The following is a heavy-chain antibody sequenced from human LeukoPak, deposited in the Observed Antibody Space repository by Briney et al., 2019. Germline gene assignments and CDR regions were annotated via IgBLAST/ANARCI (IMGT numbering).Heavy chain of an antibody. V-gene: IGHV1-2*02. Sequence: ASVKVCCKASGYTFTGYYMHWGRQAPGQGLEWMGGINPNSGGTSYAQKFKGRGTITADKSTSTAYMELGSLTPEDTAVYYSARGPLLRFLECSQRYYYYMDVWGKGTTVTVFS. CDR1: GYTFTGYY. CDR2: INPNSGGT. J-gene: IGHJ6*03. CDR3: ARGPLLRFLECSQRYYYYMDV. D-gene: IGHD3-3*01.